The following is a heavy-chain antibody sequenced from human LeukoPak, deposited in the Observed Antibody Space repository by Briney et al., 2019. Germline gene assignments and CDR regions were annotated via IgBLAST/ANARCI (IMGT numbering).Heavy chain of an antibody. J-gene: IGHJ2*01. CDR2: INHSEST. CDR1: GGSFSGYY. D-gene: IGHD1-26*01. CDR3: ARGGVGATTMPDWYFDL. V-gene: IGHV4-34*01. Sequence: SETLSLTCAIYGGSFSGYYWSWIRQPPGKGVEWMGEINHSESTNYNPPLKSGVTISVDTSNNHFSLKLSSVTAADTAVYYCARGGVGATTMPDWYFDLWGRGTLVTVSS.